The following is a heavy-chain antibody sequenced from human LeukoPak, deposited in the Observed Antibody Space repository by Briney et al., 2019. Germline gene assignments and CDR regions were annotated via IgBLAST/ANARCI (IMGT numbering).Heavy chain of an antibody. J-gene: IGHJ4*02. D-gene: IGHD4-11*01. CDR1: GASIITTNYY. CDR2: ISYSGNA. V-gene: IGHV4-39*01. Sequence: SGTLSLTCTVSGASIITTNYYWGWIRQPPGQGLEWIGSISYSGNAYYNPSLRSRLSISMDASKSQFSLKVRSVTAADTAVYYCARNLGQTWGTVTTDLWYFDHWGQGTLVPVSS. CDR3: ARNLGQTWGTVTTDLWYFDH.